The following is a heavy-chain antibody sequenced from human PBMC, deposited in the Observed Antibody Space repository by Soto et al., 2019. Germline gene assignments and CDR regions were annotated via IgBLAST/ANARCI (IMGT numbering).Heavy chain of an antibody. CDR3: AKDVGLSTGAMIVVVDAFDI. J-gene: IGHJ3*02. Sequence: GGSLRLSCAASGFTFSSYAMSWVRQAPGKGLEWVSAISGSGGSTYYADSVKGRFTISRDNSKNTLYLQMNSLRAEDTAVYYCAKDVGLSTGAMIVVVDAFDIWGQGTMVTVSS. D-gene: IGHD3-22*01. CDR2: ISGSGGST. CDR1: GFTFSSYA. V-gene: IGHV3-23*01.